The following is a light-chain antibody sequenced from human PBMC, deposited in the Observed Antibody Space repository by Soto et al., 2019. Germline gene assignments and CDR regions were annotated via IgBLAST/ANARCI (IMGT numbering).Light chain of an antibody. J-gene: IGKJ1*01. CDR2: LGS. CDR1: QSLLHSNGYNY. V-gene: IGKV2-28*01. Sequence: DIVMTQPPLSLPVTPGEPASISCRSSQSLLHSNGYNYLDWYLQKPGQSPQLLIYLGSNRASGVPDRFSGSGSGTDFTLNISRVVAEDVGVYYYMQALQTPWTFGQGTKVEIK. CDR3: MQALQTPWT.